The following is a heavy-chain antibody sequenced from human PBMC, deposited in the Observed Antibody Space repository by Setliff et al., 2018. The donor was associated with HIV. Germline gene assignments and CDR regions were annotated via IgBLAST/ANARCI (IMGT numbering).Heavy chain of an antibody. V-gene: IGHV4-31*03. D-gene: IGHD2-15*01. CDR3: ARLNVEMFVVMAATPGWFGP. J-gene: IGHJ5*02. CDR1: GDSISSDAYY. Sequence: TLSLTCTVSGDSISSDAYYWSWIRQHPEKGLEWVGYISYSGGSYYNPSLKSRISISMDTSKNQFSLKLKSVTAADTAVYYCARLNVEMFVVMAATPGWFGPWGQGILVTVS. CDR2: ISYSGGS.